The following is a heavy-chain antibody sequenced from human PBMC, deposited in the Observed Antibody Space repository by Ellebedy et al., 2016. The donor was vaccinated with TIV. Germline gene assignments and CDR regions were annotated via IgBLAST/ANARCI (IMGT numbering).Heavy chain of an antibody. CDR1: GASMSYNY. V-gene: IGHV4-59*08. Sequence: MPGGSLRLSCDVSGASMSYNYWSRVRQPPGKGLEWIGYIYDIGTKNYNPSLKSRFTISVDTSKNQFSLKLSSVTAADTAVYYCSRQYYYDSSGYSFDYWGQGTLVTVSS. J-gene: IGHJ4*02. CDR2: IYDIGTK. D-gene: IGHD3-22*01. CDR3: SRQYYYDSSGYSFDY.